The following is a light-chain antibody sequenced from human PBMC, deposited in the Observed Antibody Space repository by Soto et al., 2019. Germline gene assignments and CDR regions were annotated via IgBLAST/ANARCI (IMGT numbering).Light chain of an antibody. Sequence: EIVLTQSPGTLSLSPGERATLSCRASQSVSSSYLAWYQQNPGQAPRLLIYGASSRATGIPDRFSGSGSGTDFTLTISRLEPQDFAVYYCQQYGSSPGTFRQGTKLEIK. V-gene: IGKV3-20*01. CDR2: GAS. CDR3: QQYGSSPGT. J-gene: IGKJ2*01. CDR1: QSVSSSY.